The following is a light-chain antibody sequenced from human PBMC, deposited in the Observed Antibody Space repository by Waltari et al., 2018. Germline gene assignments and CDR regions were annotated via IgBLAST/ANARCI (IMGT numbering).Light chain of an antibody. V-gene: IGLV1-40*01. CDR2: NNR. J-gene: IGLJ1*01. Sequence: QSVLTQPPSVSGAPGQRVTITCTGSGSNIGAGYDVHWYQQLPGTAPKLLIYNNRNRPSGVPDRFSASKSATSAYLVITGLQADDEADYYCQSYDRTLSGAYVFGSGTTVTVL. CDR3: QSYDRTLSGAYV. CDR1: GSNIGAGYD.